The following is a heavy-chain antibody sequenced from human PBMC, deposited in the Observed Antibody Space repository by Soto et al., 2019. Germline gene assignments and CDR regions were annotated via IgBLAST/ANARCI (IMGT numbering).Heavy chain of an antibody. CDR3: GRGGNSWHGFDY. J-gene: IGHJ4*02. CDR1: GFTLGNYG. CDR2: VSRSGATT. Sequence: GGSLRLSCAASGFTLGNYGMSWVRQAPGKGLEWVSGVSRSGATTYYADSVKGRFTISRDNSKNTLFLQVDSLRVEDTAVYYCGRGGNSWHGFDYWGQGTLVTVSS. D-gene: IGHD6-13*01. V-gene: IGHV3-23*01.